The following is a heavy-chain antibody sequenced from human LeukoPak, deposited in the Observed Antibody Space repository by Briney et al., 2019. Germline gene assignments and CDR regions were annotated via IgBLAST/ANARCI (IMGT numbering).Heavy chain of an antibody. CDR2: IYPGDSDT. D-gene: IGHD3-22*01. J-gene: IGHJ4*02. CDR3: ARDSSGYSLFDY. CDR1: GYSFTTYW. V-gene: IGHV5-51*01. Sequence: GESLKISCKGSGYSFTTYWIAWVRQMPGKGLEWMGIIYPGDSDTRYSPSFQGQVSISADKSISTAYLQWRSLKASDTAMYYCARDSSGYSLFDYWGQGTLVTVSS.